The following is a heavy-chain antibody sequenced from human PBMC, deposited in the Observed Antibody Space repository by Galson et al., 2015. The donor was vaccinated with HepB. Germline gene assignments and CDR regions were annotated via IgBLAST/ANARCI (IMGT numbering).Heavy chain of an antibody. CDR2: IKSKTDGGTT. Sequence: SLRLSCAASGFTFSNAWMSWVRQAPGKGLEWVGRIKSKTDGGTTDYAAPVKGRFTISRDDSKNTLYLQMNSLKTEDTAVYYCTVPTGAYGDYVWDYWGQGTLVTVSS. D-gene: IGHD4-17*01. J-gene: IGHJ4*02. CDR1: GFTFSNAW. CDR3: TVPTGAYGDYVWDY. V-gene: IGHV3-15*01.